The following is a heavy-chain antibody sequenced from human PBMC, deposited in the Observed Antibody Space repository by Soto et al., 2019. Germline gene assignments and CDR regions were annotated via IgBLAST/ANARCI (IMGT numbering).Heavy chain of an antibody. Sequence: LSLTCAVSGDSIIGIYHWAWIRQPPGRSLEWIESIFHTGSTYYNPSLKSRVTISVDTSKNQFSLKLSSVTAADTAVYYCARRRGSYYYYGMDAWGQGTTVTVSS. D-gene: IGHD3-10*01. V-gene: IGHV4-38-2*01. CDR1: GDSIIGIYH. J-gene: IGHJ6*02. CDR2: IFHTGST. CDR3: ARRRGSYYYYGMDA.